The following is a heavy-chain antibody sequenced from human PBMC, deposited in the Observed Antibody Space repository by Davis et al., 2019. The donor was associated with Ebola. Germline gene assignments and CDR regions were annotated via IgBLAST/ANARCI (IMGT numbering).Heavy chain of an antibody. Sequence: SVKVSCKASGGTFSSYAISWVRQAPGQGLEWMGRIIPILGIANYAQKFQGRVTITADKSTSTAYMELSSLRSEDTAVYYCARASITMVRVGNGYYYYGMDVWGQGTTVTVSS. CDR3: ARASITMVRVGNGYYYYGMDV. J-gene: IGHJ6*02. CDR2: IIPILGIA. V-gene: IGHV1-69*04. CDR1: GGTFSSYA. D-gene: IGHD3-10*01.